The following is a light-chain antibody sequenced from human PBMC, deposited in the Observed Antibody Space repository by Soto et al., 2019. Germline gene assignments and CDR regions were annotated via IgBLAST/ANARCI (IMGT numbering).Light chain of an antibody. CDR3: SSYTTSSTRV. J-gene: IGLJ3*02. V-gene: IGLV2-14*01. CDR2: EVS. Sequence: QSVLTQPASVSGSPGQSITISCTGTSSDVGGYKFVSWYQQHPGKAPKLMIYEVSNRPSGVSNRFSGSKSGNTASLTISGLQAEDEADYYCSSYTTSSTRVFGGGTKLTVL. CDR1: SSDVGGYKF.